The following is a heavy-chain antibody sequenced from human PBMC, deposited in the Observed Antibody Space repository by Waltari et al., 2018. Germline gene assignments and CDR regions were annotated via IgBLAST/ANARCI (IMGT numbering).Heavy chain of an antibody. CDR1: GFTFSRYG. CDR3: AKGRVAAAGMVPLNDAFDI. Sequence: QVQLVESGGGVVQPGRSLRLSCAASGFTFSRYGMHWVRQAPGKGLEGVAVIWYDGSNKYYADSVKGRFTISRDNSKNTLYLQMNSLRAEDTAVYYCAKGRVAAAGMVPLNDAFDIWGQGTMVTVSS. CDR2: IWYDGSNK. J-gene: IGHJ3*02. V-gene: IGHV3-33*06. D-gene: IGHD6-13*01.